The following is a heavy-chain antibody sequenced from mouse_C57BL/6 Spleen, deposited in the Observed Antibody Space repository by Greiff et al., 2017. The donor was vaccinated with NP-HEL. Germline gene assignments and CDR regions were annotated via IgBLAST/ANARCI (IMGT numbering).Heavy chain of an antibody. CDR1: GYTFTDYY. V-gene: IGHV1-26*01. J-gene: IGHJ3*01. D-gene: IGHD4-1*01. CDR2: INPNNGGT. CDR3: ATSNWDERFAY. Sequence: VQLQQSGPELVKPGASVKISCKASGYTFTDYYMNWVKQSHGKSLEWIGDINPNNGGTSYNQKFKGKATLTVDKSSSTAYMELRSLTSEDSAVYYCATSNWDERFAYWGQGTLVTVSA.